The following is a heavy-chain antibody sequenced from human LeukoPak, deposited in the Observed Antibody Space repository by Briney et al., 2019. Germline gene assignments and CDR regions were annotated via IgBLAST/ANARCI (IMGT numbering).Heavy chain of an antibody. CDR3: ARTPYYESSGFVGFDY. D-gene: IGHD3-22*01. Sequence: GGSLRLSCAASGFTVSSNYMSWVRKAPGKGLEWVSIIYSDGSTYFADSVKGRFTISRDNSKNTLYLQMNSLRAEDTAVYYRARTPYYESSGFVGFDYWGQGTLVTVSS. V-gene: IGHV3-53*01. J-gene: IGHJ4*02. CDR2: IYSDGST. CDR1: GFTVSSNY.